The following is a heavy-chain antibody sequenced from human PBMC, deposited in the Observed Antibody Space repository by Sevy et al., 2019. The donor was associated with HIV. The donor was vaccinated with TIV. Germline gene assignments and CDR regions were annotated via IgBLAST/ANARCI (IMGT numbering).Heavy chain of an antibody. D-gene: IGHD3-22*01. V-gene: IGHV4-31*03. CDR3: ARDVADYYDSSGYPQRPDAFDI. Sequence: SETLSLTCTVSGGSISSGGYYWSWIRQHPGKGLEWIGYIYYSGSTYYNPSLKSRVTISVDTSKNQFSLKLSSLTAADTAVYYCARDVADYYDSSGYPQRPDAFDIWGQGTMVTVSS. J-gene: IGHJ3*02. CDR2: IYYSGST. CDR1: GGSISSGGYY.